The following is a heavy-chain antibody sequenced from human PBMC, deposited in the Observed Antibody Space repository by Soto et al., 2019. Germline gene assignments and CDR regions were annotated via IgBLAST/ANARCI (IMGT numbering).Heavy chain of an antibody. Sequence: SETLSLTCTVSGGSISSGGYYCSWIRQHPGKGLEWIGYIYYSGSTYYNPSLKSRVTISVDTSKNQFSLKLSSVTAADTAVYYCARHITMVRGVIITENWFDPWGQGTLVTVSS. V-gene: IGHV4-31*03. CDR2: IYYSGST. CDR3: ARHITMVRGVIITENWFDP. D-gene: IGHD3-10*01. CDR1: GGSISSGGYY. J-gene: IGHJ5*02.